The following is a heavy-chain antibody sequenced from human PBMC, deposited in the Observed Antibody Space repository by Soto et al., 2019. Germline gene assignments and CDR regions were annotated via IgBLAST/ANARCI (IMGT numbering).Heavy chain of an antibody. CDR3: SRLGRTTMFRGASDAFDI. D-gene: IGHD3-10*01. CDR1: GGSISSYY. Sequence: QVQLQESGPGLVKPSETLSLTCTVSGGSISSYYWSWIRQPPGKGLEWIGYIYYSGSTNYNPSLKRRVTISVDTSNNQFSLKLSSVTAADTAVYYCSRLGRTTMFRGASDAFDIWVQGTMVTVSS. V-gene: IGHV4-59*08. CDR2: IYYSGST. J-gene: IGHJ3*02.